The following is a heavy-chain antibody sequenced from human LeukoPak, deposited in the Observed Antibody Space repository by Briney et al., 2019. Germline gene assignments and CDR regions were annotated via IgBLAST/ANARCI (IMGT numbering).Heavy chain of an antibody. CDR3: ARGTGRRVATISYYYYGLDV. D-gene: IGHD5-12*01. CDR2: ISYDGSNK. Sequence: GGSLRLSCAASGFTFSSYAMHWVRQAPGKGLEWVAVISYDGSNKYYADSVKGRFTISRDNSKNTLYLQMNSLRAEDTAVYYCARGTGRRVATISYYYYGLDVWGQGTTVTVSS. CDR1: GFTFSSYA. J-gene: IGHJ6*02. V-gene: IGHV3-30-3*01.